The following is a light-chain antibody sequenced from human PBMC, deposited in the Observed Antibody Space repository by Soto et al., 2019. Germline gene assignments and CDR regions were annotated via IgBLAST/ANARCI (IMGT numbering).Light chain of an antibody. V-gene: IGLV2-14*01. CDR2: EVS. J-gene: IGLJ3*02. CDR1: SGDVGGYHY. Sequence: QSALTQPASVSGSPGQSITISCTGTSGDVGGYHYVSWYQHHPGKAPKLIIYEVSNRPSGVFTRFSGSKSGNTASLIISALQSEDEADYFCTSYTGSSTPVVFGGGTKVTVL. CDR3: TSYTGSSTPVV.